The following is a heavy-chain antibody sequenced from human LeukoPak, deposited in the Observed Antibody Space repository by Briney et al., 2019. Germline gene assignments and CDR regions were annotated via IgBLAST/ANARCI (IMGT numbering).Heavy chain of an antibody. CDR2: INSDGSST. CDR3: ARDWSYYMDV. Sequence: PGGSLRLSCAASGFTFSSYSMHWVRQAPGKGLVWVSRINSDGSSTSYADFVKGRLTISRDNAKNTLYLQINSLRAEDTAVYYCARDWSYYMDVWGKGTTVTVSS. V-gene: IGHV3-74*01. D-gene: IGHD3-3*01. CDR1: GFTFSSYS. J-gene: IGHJ6*03.